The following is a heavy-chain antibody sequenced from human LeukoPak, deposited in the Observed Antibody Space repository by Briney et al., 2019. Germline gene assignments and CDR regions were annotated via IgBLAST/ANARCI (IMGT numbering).Heavy chain of an antibody. V-gene: IGHV5-51*01. CDR3: ARQSVRQQLGPVDY. CDR2: IYPGDSDT. Sequence: GESLKISCKASDYSFTNYWIGWVRQMPGKGLEWMGIIYPGDSDTRYSPSFQGQVTISADKSISTAYLQWSSLKASDTAMYYCARQSVRQQLGPVDYWGQGTLVTVSS. CDR1: DYSFTNYW. J-gene: IGHJ4*02. D-gene: IGHD6-13*01.